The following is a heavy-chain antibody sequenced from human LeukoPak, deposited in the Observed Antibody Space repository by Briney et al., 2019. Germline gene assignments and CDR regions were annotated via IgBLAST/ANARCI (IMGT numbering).Heavy chain of an antibody. J-gene: IGHJ4*03. D-gene: IGHD1-26*01. CDR3: AKDTRFRGSYFDY. Sequence: GGSLRLSCAASGFTFSSYGMHWVRQAPGKGLEWVAFIRYDGSNKYYADSVKGRFTISRDNSKNTLYLQMNSLRAEDTAVYYCAKDTRFRGSYFDYWGQGTLVTVSS. CDR2: IRYDGSNK. V-gene: IGHV3-30*02. CDR1: GFTFSSYG.